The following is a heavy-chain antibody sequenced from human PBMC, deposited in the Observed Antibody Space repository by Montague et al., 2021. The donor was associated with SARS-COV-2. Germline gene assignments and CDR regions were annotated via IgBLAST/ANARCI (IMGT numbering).Heavy chain of an antibody. CDR3: ARETIVPAAIGYYYYMDV. V-gene: IGHV3-74*01. D-gene: IGHD2-2*01. J-gene: IGHJ6*03. Sequence: SLRLSCAASGFTFSSYWMHWVRQAPGKGLVWVSRINSDVSITNYADSVXGRFTISRDNAKNTLYLQMNSLRDDDTAVYYCARETIVPAAIGYYYYMDVWGKGTPVTVSS. CDR2: INSDVSIT. CDR1: GFTFSSYW.